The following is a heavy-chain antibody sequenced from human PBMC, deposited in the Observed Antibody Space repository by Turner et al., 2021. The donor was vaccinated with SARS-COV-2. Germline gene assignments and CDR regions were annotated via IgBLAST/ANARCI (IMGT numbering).Heavy chain of an antibody. CDR3: ESHIGVAIFEY. V-gene: IGHV2-5*02. CDR2: IYWDDDK. J-gene: IGHJ4*02. Sequence: QITLKESGPTLVKPTQTLTLTCPFSGFSLSTSGVGVGWIRQPPGKALEWLELIYWDDDKRYSTSLKSRLTITKDNSKNQVVLKMNNMEPVDTDTYYCESHIGVAIFEYWGQGTLVTVSS. D-gene: IGHD2-21*01. CDR1: GFSLSTSGVG.